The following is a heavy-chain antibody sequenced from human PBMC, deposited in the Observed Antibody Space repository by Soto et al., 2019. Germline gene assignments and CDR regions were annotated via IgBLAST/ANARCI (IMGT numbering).Heavy chain of an antibody. V-gene: IGHV5-51*01. CDR2: IYPGDSDT. J-gene: IGHJ6*02. Sequence: GESRKISCKGSGYSFTSYWIGWVRQMPGKGLEWMGIIYPGDSDTRYSPSFQGQVTISADKSISTAYLQWSSLKASDTAMYYCARSHYYDSSGYSPSYYGMDVWGQGTTVTVSS. CDR3: ARSHYYDSSGYSPSYYGMDV. CDR1: GYSFTSYW. D-gene: IGHD3-22*01.